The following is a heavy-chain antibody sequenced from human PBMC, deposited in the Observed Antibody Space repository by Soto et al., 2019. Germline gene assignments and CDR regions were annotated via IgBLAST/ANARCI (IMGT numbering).Heavy chain of an antibody. Sequence: QVQLQESGPGLVRPSETLSLTCTVSGGSISSYRWSWIRQPAGKGLEWIGRLNTYGNTHYNPSLKSRFTVSVDTSRNQFFLTLRSVTAADSAVYHCGRESGETWDYEASWGQGTPVTVSS. CDR2: LNTYGNT. J-gene: IGHJ5*02. CDR1: GGSISSYR. D-gene: IGHD1-7*01. V-gene: IGHV4-4*07. CDR3: GRESGETWDYEAS.